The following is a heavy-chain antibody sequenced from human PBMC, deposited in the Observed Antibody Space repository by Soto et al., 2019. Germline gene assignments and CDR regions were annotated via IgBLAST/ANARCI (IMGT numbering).Heavy chain of an antibody. D-gene: IGHD3-22*01. CDR3: ASLCNYYDSRGYAEYHFDY. CDR1: ADSFNSGGFF. CDR2: ISDSWIT. V-gene: IGHV4-31*03. J-gene: IGHJ4*01. Sequence: QVQLQESGPGLVKPSQTLSLTCTVSADSFNSGGFFWSWIRQQSGKGLEWIGYISDSWITSYNPSLPSRLTMSVDTSKNQFSLKLTSVTAADTAVYYCASLCNYYDSRGYAEYHFDYWGHGTLVTVSS.